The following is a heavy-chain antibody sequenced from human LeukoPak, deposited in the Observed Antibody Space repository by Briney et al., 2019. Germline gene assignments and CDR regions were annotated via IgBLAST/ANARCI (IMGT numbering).Heavy chain of an antibody. J-gene: IGHJ4*02. CDR1: GYTFTTYE. V-gene: IGHV1-18*01. D-gene: IGHD3-16*01. CDR2: INTRNGNA. Sequence: ASVKVSCKASGYTFTTYEIIWVRQAPGQGLEWMGWINTRNGNANYAHQLQGRVTMTTDTSTSTSYMGLASLRFDDTAIHYCARNHLGLGLWGQGTLVTVSS. CDR3: ARNHLGLGL.